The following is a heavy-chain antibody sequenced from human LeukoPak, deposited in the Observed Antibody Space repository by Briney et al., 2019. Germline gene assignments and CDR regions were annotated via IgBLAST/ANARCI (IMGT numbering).Heavy chain of an antibody. CDR1: GYSFTSYW. Sequence: GESLKISCKGSGYSFTSYWIGWVRQMPGKGLEWMGIIYPGDSDTRYSPSFQGQVTISADKSISTAYLQWSSLKASDTAMYYCARARRDGYHYPPPYFDYWGPGTLVTVSS. D-gene: IGHD5-24*01. CDR3: ARARRDGYHYPPPYFDY. CDR2: IYPGDSDT. J-gene: IGHJ4*02. V-gene: IGHV5-51*01.